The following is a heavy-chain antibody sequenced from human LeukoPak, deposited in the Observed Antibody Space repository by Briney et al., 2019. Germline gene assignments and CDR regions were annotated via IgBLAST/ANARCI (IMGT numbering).Heavy chain of an antibody. D-gene: IGHD6-6*01. CDR3: PKGMSSSSVFDY. CDR2: INSDGSIT. CDR1: GFTFSSHW. J-gene: IGHJ4*02. V-gene: IGHV3-74*01. Sequence: GGSLRLSCAASGFTFSSHWMHWVRQAPGKGLVWVSRINSDGSITSYADSVKGRFTISRDNAKDTLYLQMNSLRAEDTAVYYCPKGMSSSSVFDYWGQGTLVTVSS.